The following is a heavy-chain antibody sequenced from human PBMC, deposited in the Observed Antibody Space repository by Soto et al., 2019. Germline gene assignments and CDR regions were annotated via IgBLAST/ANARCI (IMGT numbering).Heavy chain of an antibody. CDR1: GGSISSSSYY. D-gene: IGHD6-13*01. V-gene: IGHV4-39*01. CDR3: ARRSPAAGTNWFDP. CDR2: IYYSGST. Sequence: QLQLQESGPGLVKPSETLSLTCTVSGGSISSSSYYWGWIRQPPGKGLEWIGYIYYSGSTYYNPSLKSRVTRSVDTSKNQLPLKLSSVAAADTAVYYCARRSPAAGTNWFDPWGQGTLVTVSS. J-gene: IGHJ5*02.